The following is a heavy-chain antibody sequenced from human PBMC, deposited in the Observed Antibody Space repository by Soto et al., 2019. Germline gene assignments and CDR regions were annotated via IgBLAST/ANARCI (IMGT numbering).Heavy chain of an antibody. V-gene: IGHV1-69*12. CDR2: IIPIFGSA. CDR1: GGTFSSYA. D-gene: IGHD2-15*01. Sequence: QVQLVQSGAEVKKPGSSVKVSCKASGGTFSSYAISWVRQAPGQGLEWMGGIIPIFGSANYAQKFQGRVTITADESPSTTYMELSSLRSEAKAVYYCASWTELGYCSGGSCYIYYCYDGMDVWGEGTTVTVSS. J-gene: IGHJ6*04. CDR3: ASWTELGYCSGGSCYIYYCYDGMDV.